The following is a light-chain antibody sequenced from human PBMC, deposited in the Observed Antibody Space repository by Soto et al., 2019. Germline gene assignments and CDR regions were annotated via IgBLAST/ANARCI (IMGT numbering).Light chain of an antibody. CDR1: SSDVGAYSF. CDR2: EVS. J-gene: IGLJ2*01. CDR3: SAYTTSSTVV. V-gene: IGLV2-14*01. Sequence: QSALAQPASVSGSPGQSITISCTGTSSDVGAYSFVSWYQQHPGKAPKLMIYEVSNRPLGVSNRFSGSKSGNTASLTISGLQAEDEGDYYCSAYTTSSTVVFGGGTKVTVL.